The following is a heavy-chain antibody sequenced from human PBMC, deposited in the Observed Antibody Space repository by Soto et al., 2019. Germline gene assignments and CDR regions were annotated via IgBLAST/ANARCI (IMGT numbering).Heavy chain of an antibody. CDR2: IKQDGSEK. Sequence: PGGSLRLSCAASGFTFSSHWMAWVRQSPGKGLEWVANIKQDGSEKYYVDSVKGRFSISRDNAENSLYLQMNSLRAEDTAVYYCARVQYPRFDAFNLWGQGTMVTVSS. CDR3: ARVQYPRFDAFNL. V-gene: IGHV3-7*03. CDR1: GFTFSSHW. J-gene: IGHJ3*01. D-gene: IGHD3-3*01.